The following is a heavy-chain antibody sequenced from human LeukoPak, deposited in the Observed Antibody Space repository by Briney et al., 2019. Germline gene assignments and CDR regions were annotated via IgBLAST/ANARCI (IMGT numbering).Heavy chain of an antibody. CDR3: ARDKGIFGVVTQNWYFDL. D-gene: IGHD3-3*01. J-gene: IGHJ2*01. CDR1: GGSISSYY. CDR2: IYYSGST. Sequence: PSETLSLTCTVSGGSISSYYWSWIRQPPGKGLEWIGYIYYSGSTNYNPSLKSRVTMSVDTSKNQFSLKLSSVTAADTAVYYCARDKGIFGVVTQNWYFDLWGRGTLVTVSS. V-gene: IGHV4-59*12.